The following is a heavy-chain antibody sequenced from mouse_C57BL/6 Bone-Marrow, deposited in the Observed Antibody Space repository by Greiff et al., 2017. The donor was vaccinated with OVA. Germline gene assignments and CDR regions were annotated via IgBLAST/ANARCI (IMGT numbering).Heavy chain of an antibody. CDR3: TRDGNYCFAY. Sequence: EVKLVESGEGLVKPGGSLKLSCAASGFTFSSYAMSWVRQTPEKRLEWVAYISSGGDYIYYADTVKGRFTIARDNARNTLYLQMSSLKSEDTAMYYCTRDGNYCFAYWGQGTTLTVSS. D-gene: IGHD2-1*01. V-gene: IGHV5-9-1*02. CDR2: ISSGGDYI. J-gene: IGHJ2*01. CDR1: GFTFSSYA.